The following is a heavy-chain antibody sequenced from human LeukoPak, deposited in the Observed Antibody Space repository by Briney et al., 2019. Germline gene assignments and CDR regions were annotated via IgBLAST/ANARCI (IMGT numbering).Heavy chain of an antibody. Sequence: GGSLRLSCAASGFTFSDYYMSWIRQAPGKGLEWVSYISSSGSTIYYAASVKGRFTISRDNAKNSLYLQMSSLRAEDTAVYYCARDRRLLKAFDIWGQGTMVTVSS. CDR3: ARDRRLLKAFDI. V-gene: IGHV3-11*01. CDR1: GFTFSDYY. J-gene: IGHJ3*02. CDR2: ISSSGSTI.